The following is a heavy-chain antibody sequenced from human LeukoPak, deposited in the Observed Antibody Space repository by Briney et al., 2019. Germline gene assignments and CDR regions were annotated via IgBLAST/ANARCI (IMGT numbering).Heavy chain of an antibody. J-gene: IGHJ4*02. V-gene: IGHV4-39*01. D-gene: IGHD3-16*02. CDR3: ASLDYDYVWGSYRGPDY. Sequence: SETLSLTCTVSGGSISSSSYYWGWIRQPPGKGLEWIGSIYYSGSTYYNPSLKSRVTISVDTSKNQFSLKLSSVTAADTAVYYCASLDYDYVWGSYRGPDYWGQGTLVTVSP. CDR2: IYYSGST. CDR1: GGSISSSSYY.